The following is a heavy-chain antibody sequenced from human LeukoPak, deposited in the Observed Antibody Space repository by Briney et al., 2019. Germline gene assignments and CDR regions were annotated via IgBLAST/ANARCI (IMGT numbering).Heavy chain of an antibody. CDR1: GFTFSSYS. CDR3: ARAELGYCSGGSCSWFDP. J-gene: IGHJ5*02. CDR2: ISSSSSYI. Sequence: PGGSLRLSCAASGFTFSSYSMTWVRQAPGKGLEWVSSISSSSSYIYYADSVKGRFTISRDNAKNSLYLQMNSLRAEDTAVYYCARAELGYCSGGSCSWFDPWGQGTLVTVSS. D-gene: IGHD2-15*01. V-gene: IGHV3-21*01.